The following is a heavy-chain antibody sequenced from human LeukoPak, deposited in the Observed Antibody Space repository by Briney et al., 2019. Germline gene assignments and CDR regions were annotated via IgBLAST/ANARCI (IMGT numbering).Heavy chain of an antibody. CDR2: IIPIFGTA. D-gene: IGHD1-26*01. V-gene: IGHV1-69*13. Sequence: GASVKVSCKASGGTFSSYAISWVRQAPGQGLEWMGGIIPIFGTANYAQKFQGRVTITADESTSTAYMELSSLRSEDTAVYYCARVTGGSGSYSWFDPWGQGTLVTVSS. J-gene: IGHJ5*02. CDR3: ARVTGGSGSYSWFDP. CDR1: GGTFSSYA.